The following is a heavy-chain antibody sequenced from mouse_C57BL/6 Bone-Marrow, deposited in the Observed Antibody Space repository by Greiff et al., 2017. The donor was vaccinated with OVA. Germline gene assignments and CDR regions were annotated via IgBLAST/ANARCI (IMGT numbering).Heavy chain of an antibody. D-gene: IGHD1-1*01. J-gene: IGHJ2*01. V-gene: IGHV3-6*01. CDR2: ISYDGSN. Sequence: EVQLVESGPGLVKPSQSLSLTCSVTGYSITSGYYWNWIRQFPGNKLEWMGYISYDGSNNYNPSLKNRISITRDTSKNQFFLKLNSVTTEDTATYYCARDGTTVYFDYWGQGTTLTVSS. CDR3: ARDGTTVYFDY. CDR1: GYSITSGYY.